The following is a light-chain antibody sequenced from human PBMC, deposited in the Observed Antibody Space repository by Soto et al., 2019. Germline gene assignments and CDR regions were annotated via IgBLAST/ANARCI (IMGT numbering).Light chain of an antibody. CDR1: NIGRKG. J-gene: IGLJ1*01. CDR3: QVWDYSSEQIDV. Sequence: SYELTQPPSVSVAPGQTARITCGGANIGRKGVHWYRQTPGQAPVMVLYDDSNRPSGIPERISGSNSGNTATLTISNIEAGDEADYYCQVWDYSSEQIDVFGRGTKLTVL. V-gene: IGLV3-21*02. CDR2: DDS.